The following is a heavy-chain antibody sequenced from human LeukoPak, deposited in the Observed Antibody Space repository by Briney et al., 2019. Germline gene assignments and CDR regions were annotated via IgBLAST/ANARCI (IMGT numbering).Heavy chain of an antibody. V-gene: IGHV3-33*01. Sequence: PGRSLRLSCAASGFTFSSYGMHWVRQAPGKGLEWVAVIWSDGSNKYYADSVKGRFTISRDNSKNTLYLQMNSLRAEDTAVYYCARDRYYYDSSGYYPPNDAFDIWGQGTMVTVSS. CDR3: ARDRYYYDSSGYYPPNDAFDI. CDR2: IWSDGSNK. J-gene: IGHJ3*02. CDR1: GFTFSSYG. D-gene: IGHD3-22*01.